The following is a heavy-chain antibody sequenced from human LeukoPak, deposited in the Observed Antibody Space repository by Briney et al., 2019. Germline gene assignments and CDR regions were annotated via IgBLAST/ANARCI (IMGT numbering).Heavy chain of an antibody. Sequence: GGSLRLPCAASGFTFSDYYMSWIRQAPGKGLEWVSYISISGNTIYYADSVKGRFTISRDNSKNTLYLQMNSLRAEDTAVYYCANDQGYYYGSGSYRVFDYWGQGTLVTVSS. D-gene: IGHD3-10*01. CDR3: ANDQGYYYGSGSYRVFDY. CDR1: GFTFSDYY. CDR2: ISISGNTI. V-gene: IGHV3-11*04. J-gene: IGHJ4*02.